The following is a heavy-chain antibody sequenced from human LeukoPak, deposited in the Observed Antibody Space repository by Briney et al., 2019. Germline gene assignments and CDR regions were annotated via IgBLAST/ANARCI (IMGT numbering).Heavy chain of an antibody. CDR1: GGSFSGYY. CDR3: ARLVTGYCSGGSCFFGLIATPNWFDP. Sequence: PSETLSLICAVYGGSFSGYYWSWIGQPPGRGVEWIGELNHSGSTNYNPPLKSRVTISVDTSKNQFSLKLSSVTAADTAVYYCARLVTGYCSGGSCFFGLIATPNWFDPWGQGPWSPSPQ. D-gene: IGHD2-15*01. V-gene: IGHV4-34*01. CDR2: LNHSGST. J-gene: IGHJ5*02.